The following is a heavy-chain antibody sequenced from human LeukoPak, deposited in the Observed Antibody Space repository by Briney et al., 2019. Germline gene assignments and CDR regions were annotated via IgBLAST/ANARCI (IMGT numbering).Heavy chain of an antibody. J-gene: IGHJ4*02. CDR3: AKDLYYYDSSGYFCD. Sequence: PGGSLRLSCAASGFTFSIHGMHWVRQAPGKGLEWVAVVWYDGSNKYYADSVKGRFTISRDNSKNTLYLQMNSLRAEDTAVYYCAKDLYYYDSSGYFCDWGQGTLVTVSS. CDR2: VWYDGSNK. D-gene: IGHD3-22*01. V-gene: IGHV3-30*02. CDR1: GFTFSIHG.